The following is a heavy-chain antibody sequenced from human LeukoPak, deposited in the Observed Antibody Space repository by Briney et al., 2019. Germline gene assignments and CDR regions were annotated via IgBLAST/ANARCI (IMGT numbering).Heavy chain of an antibody. CDR2: IYYSGST. CDR1: GGSISSYY. CDR3: ARGGLDYDTLTESSPYYYYGMDV. V-gene: IGHV4-59*01. D-gene: IGHD3-9*01. J-gene: IGHJ6*02. Sequence: SETLSLTCTVSGGSISSYYWSWIRQPPGKGLEWIGYIYYSGSTNYNPSLKSRVTMSVDTSENQFSLKLSSVTAADTAVYYCARGGLDYDTLTESSPYYYYGMDVWGQGTTVTVSS.